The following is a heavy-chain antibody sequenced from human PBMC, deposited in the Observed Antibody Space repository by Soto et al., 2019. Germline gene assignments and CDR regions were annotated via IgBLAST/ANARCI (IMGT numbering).Heavy chain of an antibody. CDR2: LSGTSGAT. Sequence: GGSLRLSCAASGFTFSNYAMTWVRQAPGKGLEWVLSLSGTSGATNYADSVKGRFTISRDNSKNTLYLQMNSLRAEDTAVYYCAKAGRPTQVTTLDCWGPGTLVTVSS. J-gene: IGHJ4*02. V-gene: IGHV3-23*01. D-gene: IGHD2-21*02. CDR3: AKAGRPTQVTTLDC. CDR1: GFTFSNYA.